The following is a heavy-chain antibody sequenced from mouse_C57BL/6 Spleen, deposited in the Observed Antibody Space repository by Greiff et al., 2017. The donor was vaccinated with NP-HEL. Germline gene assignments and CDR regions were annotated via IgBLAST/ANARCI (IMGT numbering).Heavy chain of an antibody. D-gene: IGHD2-2*01. CDR2: IYPRSGNT. J-gene: IGHJ4*01. CDR3: ARRGGYDDPFYAMDY. Sequence: VKLMESGAELARPGASVKLSCKASGYTFTSYGISWVKQRTGQGLEWIGEIYPRSGNTYYNEKFKGKATLTADKSSSTAYMELRSLTSEDSAVYFCARRGGYDDPFYAMDYWGQGTSVTVSS. CDR1: GYTFTSYG. V-gene: IGHV1-81*01.